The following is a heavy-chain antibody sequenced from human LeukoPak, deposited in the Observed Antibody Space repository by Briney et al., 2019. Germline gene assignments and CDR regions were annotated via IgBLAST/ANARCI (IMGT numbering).Heavy chain of an antibody. CDR2: IKEDGSEK. J-gene: IGHJ4*02. Sequence: GGSLRLSCAASGFSFGSYWMNWVRQAPGKGLEWVANIKEDGSEKYYVDSVKGRFTISRDSAKNALYLQMNSLRAEDTAVYYCARLGLGGYSYLLDYWGQGTLVTVSS. CDR1: GFSFGSYW. V-gene: IGHV3-7*01. CDR3: ARLGLGGYSYLLDY. D-gene: IGHD2-21*01.